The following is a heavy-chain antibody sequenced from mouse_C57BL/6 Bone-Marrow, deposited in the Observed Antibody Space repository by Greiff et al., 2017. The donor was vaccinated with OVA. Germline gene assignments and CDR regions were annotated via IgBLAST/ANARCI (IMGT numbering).Heavy chain of an antibody. CDR1: GYTFTSYW. V-gene: IGHV1-5*01. J-gene: IGHJ3*01. D-gene: IGHD4-1*02. Sequence: VQLQQSGTVLARPGASVKMSCNTSGYTFTSYWMHWVKQRPGQGLEWIGAIYPGNSDTSYNQKFKGKAKLTAVTSASTAYMELSSLTNEDSAVYYCTPTGAWFAYWGQGTLVTVSA. CDR3: TPTGAWFAY. CDR2: IYPGNSDT.